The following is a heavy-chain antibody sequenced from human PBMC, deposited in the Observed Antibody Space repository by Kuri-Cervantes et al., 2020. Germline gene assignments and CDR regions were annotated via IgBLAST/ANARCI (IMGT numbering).Heavy chain of an antibody. D-gene: IGHD3-22*01. CDR2: ISSSSSTI. Sequence: GESLKISCAASGFTFSSYSMNWVRQAPGKGLEWVSYISSSSSTIYYADSVKGRFTISRDNAKNSLYLQMNSLRDEDTAVYYCARETFYYYDSSGYYPFDYWGQGTLVTVSS. V-gene: IGHV3-48*02. CDR1: GFTFSSYS. CDR3: ARETFYYYDSSGYYPFDY. J-gene: IGHJ4*02.